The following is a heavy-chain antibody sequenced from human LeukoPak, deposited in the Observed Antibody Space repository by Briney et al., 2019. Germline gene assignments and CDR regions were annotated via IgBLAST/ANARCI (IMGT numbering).Heavy chain of an antibody. J-gene: IGHJ4*02. V-gene: IGHV3-7*03. D-gene: IGHD3-16*01. Sequence: RQXXGKXXEWEANIKQDGSEKYYVDSVKGRFTISRDNAKSSLYLQMNSLRAEDTAVYYCARAGGGVFDYWGQGTLVTVSS. CDR2: IKQDGSEK. CDR3: ARAGGGVFDY.